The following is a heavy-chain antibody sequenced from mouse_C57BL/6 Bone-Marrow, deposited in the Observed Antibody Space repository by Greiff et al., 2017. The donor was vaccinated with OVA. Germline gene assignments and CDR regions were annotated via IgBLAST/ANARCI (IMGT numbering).Heavy chain of an antibody. CDR1: GYTFTDYN. CDR2: INPNNGGT. J-gene: IGHJ1*03. CDR3: AIYDYDGDWYFDV. Sequence: VQLQQSGPELVKPGASVKMSCKASGYTFTDYNMHWVKQSHGKSLEWIGYINPNNGGTSYNQKFKGKATLTVNKSSSTAYMELRSLTSEDSAVYYCAIYDYDGDWYFDVWGTGTTVTVSS. V-gene: IGHV1-22*01. D-gene: IGHD2-4*01.